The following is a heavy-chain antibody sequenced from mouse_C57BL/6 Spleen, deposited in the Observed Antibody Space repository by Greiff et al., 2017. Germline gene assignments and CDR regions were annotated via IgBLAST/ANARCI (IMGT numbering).Heavy chain of an antibody. CDR3: ARSDYGSSRAWFAY. CDR1: GYSFTGYY. Sequence: EVQLQQSGPELVKPGASVKISCKASGYSFTGYYMNWVKQSPEKSLEWIGEINPSTGGTTYNQKFKAKATLTVDKSSSTAYMQLKSLTSEDSAVYYCARSDYGSSRAWFAYWGQGTLVTVSA. D-gene: IGHD1-1*01. CDR2: INPSTGGT. V-gene: IGHV1-42*01. J-gene: IGHJ3*01.